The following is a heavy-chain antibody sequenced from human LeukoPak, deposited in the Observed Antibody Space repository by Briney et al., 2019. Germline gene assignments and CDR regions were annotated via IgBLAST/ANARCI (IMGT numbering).Heavy chain of an antibody. CDR3: ARTRSIAAAGGEYFQH. V-gene: IGHV4-34*01. J-gene: IGHJ1*01. Sequence: SETLSLTCAVYGWSFSGYYWSWIRQPPGKGLEWIGEINHSGSTNYNPSLKSRVTISVDTSKNQFSLKLSSVTAADTAVYYCARTRSIAAAGGEYFQHWGQGTLVTVSS. CDR2: INHSGST. CDR1: GWSFSGYY. D-gene: IGHD6-13*01.